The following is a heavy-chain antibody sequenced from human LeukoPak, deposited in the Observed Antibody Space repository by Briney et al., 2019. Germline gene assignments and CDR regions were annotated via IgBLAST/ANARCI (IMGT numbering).Heavy chain of an antibody. J-gene: IGHJ4*02. CDR2: IIPIFGTA. D-gene: IGHD6-13*01. CDR3: ARGIPAAGTGFDC. Sequence: GASVKVSCKASGGTFSSYAIGWVRQAPGQGLEWMGRIIPIFGTANYAQKFQGRVTITADKSTSTAYMELSSLRSEDTAVYYCARGIPAAGTGFDCWGQGTLVTVSS. V-gene: IGHV1-69*06. CDR1: GGTFSSYA.